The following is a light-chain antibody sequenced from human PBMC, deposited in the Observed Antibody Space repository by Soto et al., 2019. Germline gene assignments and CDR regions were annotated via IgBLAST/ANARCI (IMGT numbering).Light chain of an antibody. V-gene: IGLV2-14*01. CDR1: SGDVGTHNY. CDR2: GVT. Sequence: QSALGQTASVSGSPGQSITISCTGASGDVGTHNYVSWYQQHPGKAPKLMIYGVTIRPSGISNRFSGSKSGNTASLTISGLQAEDEADYYCSSYTSGSTLIVFGTGTKVTVL. CDR3: SSYTSGSTLIV. J-gene: IGLJ1*01.